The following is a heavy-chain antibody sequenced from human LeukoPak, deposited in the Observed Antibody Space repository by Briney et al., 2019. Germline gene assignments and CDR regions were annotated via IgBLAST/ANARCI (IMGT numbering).Heavy chain of an antibody. Sequence: GGSLRLSCAASGFTFSSYGMHWVRQAPGKGLEWVAFIRYDGSNKYYADSVKGRFTISRDNSKNTLYLQMNSLRAEDTAVYYCAKDISYITMVRGIDYWGQGTLVTVSS. V-gene: IGHV3-30*02. CDR3: AKDISYITMVRGIDY. J-gene: IGHJ4*02. CDR1: GFTFSSYG. CDR2: IRYDGSNK. D-gene: IGHD3-10*01.